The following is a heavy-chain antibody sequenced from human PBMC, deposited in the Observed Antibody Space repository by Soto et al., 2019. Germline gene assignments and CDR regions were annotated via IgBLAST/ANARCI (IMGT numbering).Heavy chain of an antibody. J-gene: IGHJ4*02. CDR2: ISGSGGST. CDR1: GFTFSSYA. D-gene: IGHD3-3*01. Sequence: VGSLRLSCAASGFTFSSYAMSWVRQAPGKGLEWVSAISGSGGSTYYADSVKGRFTISRDNSKNTLYLQMNSLRAEDTAVYYCAKDLLSYYDFWSGYPAPFDYWGQGTLVTVSS. V-gene: IGHV3-23*01. CDR3: AKDLLSYYDFWSGYPAPFDY.